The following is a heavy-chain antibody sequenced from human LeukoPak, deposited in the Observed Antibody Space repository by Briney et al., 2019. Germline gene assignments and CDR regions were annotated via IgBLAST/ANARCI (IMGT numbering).Heavy chain of an antibody. CDR3: ARESGELIGYQWIDP. V-gene: IGHV4-61*02. CDR1: DDAITIGSHY. J-gene: IGHJ5*02. D-gene: IGHD1-26*01. CDR2: VYDSGST. Sequence: SETLSLTCTISDDAITIGSHYWSWTRQPAGKAMQWIGRVYDSGSTDYNVSLRSRVAISVDMPKKQFSLRLSSVTAADTAVYYCARESGELIGYQWIDPWGQGILVTVSS.